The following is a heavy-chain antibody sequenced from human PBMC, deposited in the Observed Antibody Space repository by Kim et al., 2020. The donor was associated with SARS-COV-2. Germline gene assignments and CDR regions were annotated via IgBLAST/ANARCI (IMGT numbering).Heavy chain of an antibody. CDR3: ARDQLPGDYYYYGMDV. CDR2: IIPILGIA. Sequence: SVKVSCKASGGTFSSYAISWVRQAPGQGLEWMGRIIPILGIANYAQKFQGRVTITADKSTSTAYMELSSLRSEDTAVYYCARDQLPGDYYYYGMDVWGQGTTVTVSS. J-gene: IGHJ6*02. CDR1: GGTFSSYA. V-gene: IGHV1-69*04. D-gene: IGHD1-26*01.